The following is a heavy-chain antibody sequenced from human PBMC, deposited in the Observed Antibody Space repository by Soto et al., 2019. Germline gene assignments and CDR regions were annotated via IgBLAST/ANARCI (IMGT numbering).Heavy chain of an antibody. CDR3: ARANHQLDGNYVDY. Sequence: PSESLSPTCTVSGGSVSSGGYYCNWIRQRAGKGLEWIGYIDYSGSTYYNPSLKRRVTISVAKSKNQFSLKLSSVIAADTAVYYGARANHQLDGNYVDYRGQATPVTVSS. CDR1: GGSVSSGGYY. V-gene: IGHV4-31*03. CDR2: IDYSGST. J-gene: IGHJ4*02. D-gene: IGHD2-2*01.